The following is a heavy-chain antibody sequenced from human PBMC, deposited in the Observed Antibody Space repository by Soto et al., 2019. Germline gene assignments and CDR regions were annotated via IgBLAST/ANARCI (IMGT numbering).Heavy chain of an antibody. CDR1: GYTFTNYG. J-gene: IGHJ5*02. CDR3: AREEYRQVDH. D-gene: IGHD3-16*02. V-gene: IGHV1-18*04. CDR2: ISTNTGHT. Sequence: QVQLVQSGAEVKKPGASVKVSCKASGYTFTNYGISWVRQAPGQGLEWMGWISTNTGHTDYARNLRGRVTMTTDASTTTAYMELRSLTSDDTAIYFCAREEYRQVDHWGQGTPVTVSS.